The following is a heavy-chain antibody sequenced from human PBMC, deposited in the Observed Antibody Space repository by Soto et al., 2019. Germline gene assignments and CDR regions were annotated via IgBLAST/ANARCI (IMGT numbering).Heavy chain of an antibody. CDR2: ISYDGSNK. J-gene: IGHJ4*02. D-gene: IGHD3-10*01. Sequence: QVQLVESGGGVVQPGRSLRLSCAASGFTFSSYAMHWVRQAPGKGLEWVAVISYDGSNKYYADSVKGRFTISRDNSKNTLDLQMNSMRAEDTAVYYCARAQRAPFDGRFDYWGQGTLVTVSS. V-gene: IGHV3-30-3*01. CDR3: ARAQRAPFDGRFDY. CDR1: GFTFSSYA.